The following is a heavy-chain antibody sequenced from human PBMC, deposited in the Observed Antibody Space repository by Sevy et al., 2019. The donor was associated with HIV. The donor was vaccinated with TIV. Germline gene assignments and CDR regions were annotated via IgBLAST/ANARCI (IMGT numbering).Heavy chain of an antibody. J-gene: IGHJ4*02. CDR1: GDSISSGSYY. V-gene: IGHV4-61*02. CDR2: IYTSGST. Sequence: TLSLTCTVSGDSISSGSYYWSWIRQPAGKGLEWIGRIYTSGSTNYNPSLKSRVTISLDTSKNQFSLNLSSVTAADTAVYYCARENDSSGYYSFFDYWGQGTLVTVSS. CDR3: ARENDSSGYYSFFDY. D-gene: IGHD3-22*01.